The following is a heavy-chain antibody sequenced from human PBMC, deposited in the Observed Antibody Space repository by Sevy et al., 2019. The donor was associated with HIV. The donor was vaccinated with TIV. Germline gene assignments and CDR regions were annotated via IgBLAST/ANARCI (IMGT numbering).Heavy chain of an antibody. CDR2: ISYDGSNK. Sequence: GGSLRLSCAASGFTFSSYAMHWVRQAPGKGLEWVAVISYDGSNKYYADSVKGRFTISRDNSKNTLYLQMNSLRAEDTAVYYCASVSYFYYYYYGMDVWGQRTTVTVSS. J-gene: IGHJ6*02. D-gene: IGHD3-16*02. CDR1: GFTFSSYA. V-gene: IGHV3-30-3*01. CDR3: ASVSYFYYYYYGMDV.